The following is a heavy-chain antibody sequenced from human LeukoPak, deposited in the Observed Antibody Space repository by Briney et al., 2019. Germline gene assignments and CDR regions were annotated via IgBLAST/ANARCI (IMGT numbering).Heavy chain of an antibody. Sequence: ASVNVSCKASGYTFTSYGISWVRQAPGQGLEWMGWISAYNGNTNYAQKLQGRVTMTTDTSTSTAYMELRSLRSDDTAVYYCARKGDSYGNRNWFDPWGQGTLVTVSS. J-gene: IGHJ5*02. CDR2: ISAYNGNT. D-gene: IGHD5-18*01. CDR3: ARKGDSYGNRNWFDP. CDR1: GYTFTSYG. V-gene: IGHV1-18*01.